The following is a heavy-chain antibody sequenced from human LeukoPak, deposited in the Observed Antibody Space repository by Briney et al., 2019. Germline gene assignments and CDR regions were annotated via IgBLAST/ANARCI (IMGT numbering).Heavy chain of an antibody. CDR2: IYSGGST. D-gene: IGHD4-17*01. CDR1: GFTVSSNY. V-gene: IGHV3-53*01. J-gene: IGHJ4*02. CDR3: ARGEGYGDYGGGY. Sequence: GGSLRLSCAASGFTVSSNYMSWVRRAPGKGLEWVSGIYSGGSTYYADSVKGRFTISRDNSKNTLYLQMNSLRAEDTAVYYCARGEGYGDYGGGYWGQGTLVTVSS.